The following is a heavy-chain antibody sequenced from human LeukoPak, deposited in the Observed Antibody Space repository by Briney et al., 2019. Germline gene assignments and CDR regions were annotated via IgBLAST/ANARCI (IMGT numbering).Heavy chain of an antibody. Sequence: SETLSLTCAVYGGSFSGYYWSWIRQPPGKGLEWIGEINHSGSTNYNPSLKSRVTISVDTSKNQFSLKLSSVTAADTAVYYCASGYYDSSGYYTRRVYYFDYWGQGTLVTVSS. D-gene: IGHD3-22*01. V-gene: IGHV4-34*01. CDR2: INHSGST. CDR3: ASGYYDSSGYYTRRVYYFDY. CDR1: GGSFSGYY. J-gene: IGHJ4*02.